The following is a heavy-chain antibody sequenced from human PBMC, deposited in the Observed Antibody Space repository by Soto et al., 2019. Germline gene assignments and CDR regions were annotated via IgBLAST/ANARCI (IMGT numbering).Heavy chain of an antibody. CDR1: GGSISSYY. CDR2: IYYSGST. Sequence: PSETLSLTCTVSGGSISSYYWSWIRQHPGKGLEWIGYIYYSGSTSYHPSLKSRVTISVDTSKNQFSLKLSSVTAADTAVYFCARLKFYDSSGYYTLFDYWGHGTLVTVSS. J-gene: IGHJ4*01. V-gene: IGHV4-59*08. CDR3: ARLKFYDSSGYYTLFDY. D-gene: IGHD3-22*01.